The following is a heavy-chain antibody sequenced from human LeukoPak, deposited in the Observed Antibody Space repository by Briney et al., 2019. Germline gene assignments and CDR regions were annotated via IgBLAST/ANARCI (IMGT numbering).Heavy chain of an antibody. Sequence: ASVKVSCKASGYTFTSYYMHWVRQAPGQGLEWMGIINPSGGSTSYAQKFQGRVTMTRDTSTSTVYMDLYSLTSEDTAVYHCAREGTAVAGRGWRAFDIWGQGTMVTVSS. V-gene: IGHV1-46*01. J-gene: IGHJ3*02. D-gene: IGHD6-19*01. CDR2: INPSGGST. CDR3: AREGTAVAGRGWRAFDI. CDR1: GYTFTSYY.